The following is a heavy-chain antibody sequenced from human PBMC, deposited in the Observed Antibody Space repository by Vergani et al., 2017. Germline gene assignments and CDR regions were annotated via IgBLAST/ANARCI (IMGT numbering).Heavy chain of an antibody. D-gene: IGHD1-1*01. CDR2: IYPADSNN. CDR3: TRHTTYTDS. CDR1: EYSFGNYW. J-gene: IGHJ4*02. Sequence: EVELVQSGPEMRKPGESLKISCKGSEYSFGNYWMGWVRQMPGKGLEWMGIIYPADSNNRYSPSFQGQVTISADKSISTAFLQWDSLKASDTALYYCTRHTTYTDSWGQGTLVIVSS. V-gene: IGHV5-51*01.